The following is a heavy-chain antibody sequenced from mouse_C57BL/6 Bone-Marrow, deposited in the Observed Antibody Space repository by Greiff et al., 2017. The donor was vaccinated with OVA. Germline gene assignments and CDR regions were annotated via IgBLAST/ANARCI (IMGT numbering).Heavy chain of an antibody. CDR3: ARGGLLRPRYFDG. V-gene: IGHV1-54*01. D-gene: IGHD1-2*01. Sequence: VQLQQSGAELVRPGTSVKVSCKASGYAFTNYLIEWVKQRPGQGLEWIGVINPGSGGTNYNEKFKGKATLTADKSSSTAYMQLSSLTSEDSAVYFCARGGLLRPRYFDGWGTGTTVTVSS. J-gene: IGHJ1*03. CDR1: GYAFTNYL. CDR2: INPGSGGT.